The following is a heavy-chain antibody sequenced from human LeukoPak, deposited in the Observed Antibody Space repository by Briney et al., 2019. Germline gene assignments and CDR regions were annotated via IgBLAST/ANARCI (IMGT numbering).Heavy chain of an antibody. J-gene: IGHJ3*02. Sequence: PSETLSLTCTVSGGSIGSYYWSWIRQPPGKGLEWIGYIYYSGSTNYNPSLKSRVTISVDTSKNQFSLKLSSVTAADTAVYYCARVPVSRGFDIWGQGTMVTVSS. V-gene: IGHV4-59*01. CDR2: IYYSGST. D-gene: IGHD3-10*01. CDR1: GGSIGSYY. CDR3: ARVPVSRGFDI.